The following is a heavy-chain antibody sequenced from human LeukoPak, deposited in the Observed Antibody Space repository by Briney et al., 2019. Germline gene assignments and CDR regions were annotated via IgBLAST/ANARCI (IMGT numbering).Heavy chain of an antibody. Sequence: HSGRSLRLSCAASGFTFSSYAMHWVRQAPGKGLEWVAVISYDGSNKYYADSVKGRFTISRDNSKNTLYLQMNSLRAEDTAVYYCARDLVVAGTVGDYYYGMDVWAKGPRSPSP. CDR3: ARDLVVAGTVGDYYYGMDV. CDR1: GFTFSSYA. D-gene: IGHD6-19*01. V-gene: IGHV3-30*04. J-gene: IGHJ6*02. CDR2: ISYDGSNK.